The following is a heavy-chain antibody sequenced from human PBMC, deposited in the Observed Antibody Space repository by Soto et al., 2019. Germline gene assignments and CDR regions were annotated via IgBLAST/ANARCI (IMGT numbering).Heavy chain of an antibody. CDR1: GGTFSSYA. CDR2: IIPVFGTG. V-gene: IGHV1-69*06. D-gene: IGHD5-18*01. J-gene: IGHJ4*02. Sequence: QVQLVQSGAEVKKPGSSVKVSCKASGGTFSSYAISWVRQAPGQGLEWMGGIIPVFGTGIYAQKFKGRVTITADKSTNTANMELSSLRSEDTAVYFCARVGGTGGYTYGLDYWGQGTLVTVSS. CDR3: ARVGGTGGYTYGLDY.